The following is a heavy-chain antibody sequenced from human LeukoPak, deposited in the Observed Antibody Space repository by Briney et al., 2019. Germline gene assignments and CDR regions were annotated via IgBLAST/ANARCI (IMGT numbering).Heavy chain of an antibody. CDR2: IKQDGSEK. D-gene: IGHD2-15*01. Sequence: GGSLRLSCEASGFTFISYWMSWVRQAPGKGLEWVANIKQDGSEKYFLDSVKGRFTISRDNAKNSLYLQMDSLRAEDTAVYYCARDRGWSWDYWGQGTLVTVPS. J-gene: IGHJ4*02. CDR3: ARDRGWSWDY. CDR1: GFTFISYW. V-gene: IGHV3-7*01.